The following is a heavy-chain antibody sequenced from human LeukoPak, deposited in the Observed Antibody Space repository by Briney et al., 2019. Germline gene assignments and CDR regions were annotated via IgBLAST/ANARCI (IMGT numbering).Heavy chain of an antibody. V-gene: IGHV4-39*07. CDR2: IYYSGST. J-gene: IGHJ4*02. Sequence: SETLSLTCTVSGGSISSSSYDWGWIRQPPGKGLGWIGSIYYSGSTYYNPSLKSRVTISVDTSKNQFSLKLSFVTAADTAVYYCARGVSRRGIVATTNYFDYWGQGTLVTVSS. D-gene: IGHD5-12*01. CDR1: GGSISSSSYD. CDR3: ARGVSRRGIVATTNYFDY.